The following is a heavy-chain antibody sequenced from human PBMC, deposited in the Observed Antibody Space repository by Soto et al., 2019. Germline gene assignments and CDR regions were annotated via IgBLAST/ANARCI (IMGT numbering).Heavy chain of an antibody. V-gene: IGHV3-7*01. Sequence: GGSLRLSCAASGFTFSSYWMSWVRQAPGKGLEWVANIKQDGSEKYYVDSVKGRFTISRDNAKNSLYLQMNSLRAEDTAVYYCARYNRVTIDAFDIWGQGTMVTVSS. CDR2: IKQDGSEK. CDR1: GFTFSSYW. CDR3: ARYNRVTIDAFDI. J-gene: IGHJ3*02. D-gene: IGHD1-20*01.